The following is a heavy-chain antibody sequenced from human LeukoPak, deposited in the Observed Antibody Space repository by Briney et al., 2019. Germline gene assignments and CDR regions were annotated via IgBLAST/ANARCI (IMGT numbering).Heavy chain of an antibody. CDR1: GGSFSGYY. V-gene: IGHV4-34*01. D-gene: IGHD5-24*01. CDR3: ARDERWLQPLDY. CDR2: INHSGST. J-gene: IGHJ4*02. Sequence: NPSETLSLTCAVYGGSFSGYYWSWIRQPPGKGLEWIGEINHSGSTNYNPSLKSRVTISVDTSKNQFSLKLSSVTAADTAVYYCARDERWLQPLDYWGQGTLVTVSS.